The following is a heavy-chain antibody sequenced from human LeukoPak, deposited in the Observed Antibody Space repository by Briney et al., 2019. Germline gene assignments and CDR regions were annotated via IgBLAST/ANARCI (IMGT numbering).Heavy chain of an antibody. Sequence: SETLSLTCTVSGGSISSHYWSWIRQPPGKGLEWIGHIYYSGSTKYNPSLRGRVTISADTFKNQLSLKLNSVTAADTAVYYCARNRHSDADAFDIWGQGTMVTVSS. CDR1: GGSISSHY. J-gene: IGHJ3*02. D-gene: IGHD3-3*02. CDR2: IYYSGST. CDR3: ARNRHSDADAFDI. V-gene: IGHV4-59*08.